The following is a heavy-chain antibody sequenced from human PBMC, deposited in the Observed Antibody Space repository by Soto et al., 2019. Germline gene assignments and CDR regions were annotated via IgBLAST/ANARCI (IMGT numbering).Heavy chain of an antibody. D-gene: IGHD1-26*01. J-gene: IGHJ4*02. V-gene: IGHV1-2*02. Sequence: ASVKVSCKASGYTFTVYYMHWVRQAPGQGLEWMGWINPKSGGTMYPQKFQGRVTMTWDTSISTAYMALTRLRSDDTAVYYCARGLAKGGGSAGFDSWGKGSLVTVSS. CDR1: GYTFTVYY. CDR3: ARGLAKGGGSAGFDS. CDR2: INPKSGGT.